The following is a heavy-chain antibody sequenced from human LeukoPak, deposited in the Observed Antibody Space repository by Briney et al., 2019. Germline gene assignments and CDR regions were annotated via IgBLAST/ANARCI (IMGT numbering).Heavy chain of an antibody. CDR2: IIPIFGTA. D-gene: IGHD5-18*01. V-gene: IGHV1-69*13. J-gene: IGHJ4*02. CDR3: ARGVEYSYAN. Sequence: VASVKVSCKASGGTFSSYAISWVRQAPGQGREWMGGIIPIFGTANYAQKFQGRVTITADESTSTAYMELSSLRSEDTAVYYCARGVEYSYANWGQGTLVTVSS. CDR1: GGTFSSYA.